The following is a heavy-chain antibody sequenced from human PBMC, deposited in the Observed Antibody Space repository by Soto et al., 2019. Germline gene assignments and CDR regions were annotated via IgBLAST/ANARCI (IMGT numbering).Heavy chain of an antibody. J-gene: IGHJ4*02. Sequence: PGGSPRLSCATSGFTFSDYYMSWIRQAPGKGLEWVSYISSSSSYTNYADSVKGRFTISRDNAKNSLYLQMNSLRAEDTAVYYCARGPGYSYGSGLDYWGQGTLVTVSS. V-gene: IGHV3-11*06. D-gene: IGHD5-18*01. CDR1: GFTFSDYY. CDR3: ARGPGYSYGSGLDY. CDR2: ISSSSSYT.